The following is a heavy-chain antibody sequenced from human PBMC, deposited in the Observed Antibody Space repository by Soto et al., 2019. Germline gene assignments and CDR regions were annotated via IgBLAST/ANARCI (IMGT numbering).Heavy chain of an antibody. V-gene: IGHV1-2*04. D-gene: IGHD1-26*01. CDR3: ARGYRYSGSYYAEYFQH. J-gene: IGHJ1*01. CDR2: INPNGGGR. Sequence: ASVKVSCKASGYTFTGFHIHWVRQAPGQGLEWMGWINPNGGGRNYAQKFQGWVTMTRDTSISTAYMELRSLRSDDTAVYYCARGYRYSGSYYAEYFQHWGQGTLVTVSS. CDR1: GYTFTGFH.